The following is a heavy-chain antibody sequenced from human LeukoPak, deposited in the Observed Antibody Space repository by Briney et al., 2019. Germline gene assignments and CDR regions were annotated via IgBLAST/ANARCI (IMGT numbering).Heavy chain of an antibody. V-gene: IGHV3-9*01. CDR2: ISWNSGNI. CDR1: GFTFDDYA. D-gene: IGHD3-16*01. J-gene: IGHJ4*02. CDR3: VGDPGDY. Sequence: GRSLRLSCAASGFTFDDYAMHWVRQAPGKGLEWVSGISWNSGNIGYADSVKGRFTISRDNAKNSLYPQMTTLRAEDTALYYCVGDPGDYWGQGTLVSVSS.